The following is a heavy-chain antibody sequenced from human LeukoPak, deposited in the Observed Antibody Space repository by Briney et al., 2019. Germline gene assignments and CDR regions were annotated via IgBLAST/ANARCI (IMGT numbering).Heavy chain of an antibody. Sequence: SVKVSCKASGGTFSSYAISWVRQAPGQGLEWMGGIIPIFGTANYAQKFQGRVTITTDESTSTAYMELSSLRSEDTAVYYCARASSGVGVTTLSYYYYMDVWGKGTTVTVSS. CDR2: IIPIFGTA. CDR1: GGTFSSYA. J-gene: IGHJ6*03. V-gene: IGHV1-69*05. CDR3: ARASSGVGVTTLSYYYYMDV. D-gene: IGHD1-26*01.